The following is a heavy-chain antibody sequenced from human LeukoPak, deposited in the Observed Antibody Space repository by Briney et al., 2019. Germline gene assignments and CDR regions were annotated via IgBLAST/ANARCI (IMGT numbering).Heavy chain of an antibody. J-gene: IGHJ5*02. CDR3: ARDDYRGVTNFDP. CDR2: ISYSGST. D-gene: IGHD3-10*01. CDR1: GGSISPYF. V-gene: IGHV4-59*01. Sequence: SETLSLTCTVSGGSISPYFWSWIRQPPGKGLEWIGYISYSGSTNYNPSLKSRVTISVDTSKNQFSLQLSSVTAADTAVYYCARDDYRGVTNFDPWGQGTLATVSS.